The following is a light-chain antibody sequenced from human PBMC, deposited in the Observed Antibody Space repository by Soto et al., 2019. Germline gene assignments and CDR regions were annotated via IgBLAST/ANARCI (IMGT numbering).Light chain of an antibody. J-gene: IGLJ1*01. CDR1: IRDIGNYNY. Sequence: QSLLTQAASVSGSPGQSITIACTGTIRDIGNYNYVSWYQHHPGKAPKLMIYEVTSRPSGVSDRFSGSKSGMTASLTISGLQPEDEADYFCASYRSANTLVVFGTGTKVTVL. CDR3: ASYRSANTLVV. CDR2: EVT. V-gene: IGLV2-14*01.